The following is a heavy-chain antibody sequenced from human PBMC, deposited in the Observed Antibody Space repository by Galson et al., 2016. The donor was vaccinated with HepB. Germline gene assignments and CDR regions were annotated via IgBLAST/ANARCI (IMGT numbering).Heavy chain of an antibody. D-gene: IGHD6-13*01. CDR1: GFILTNNY. Sequence: SLRLSCEASGFILTNNYMNWVRQAPGKGLEWVSVIYSGGSTYYADSVKGRFTMSRDETKKMLYLQMNNLRAEDTALYYCVRGTLGYLDHWGQGTPVTVSS. CDR2: IYSGGST. V-gene: IGHV3-53*01. CDR3: VRGTLGYLDH. J-gene: IGHJ4*02.